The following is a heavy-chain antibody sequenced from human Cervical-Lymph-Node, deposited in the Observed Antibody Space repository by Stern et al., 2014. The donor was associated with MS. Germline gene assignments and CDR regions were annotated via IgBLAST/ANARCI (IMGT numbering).Heavy chain of an antibody. CDR3: ARRLRFQSWFGY. Sequence: QVQLQQWGAGLLKPSETLSLTCAVYGGSFSGYYWSWIRQPPGQGLEWIGEINHSGSTNYNPSLKSRVTISVDTSKNQLSLKLSSVTAADTAVYYCARRLRFQSWFGYWGQGTLVTVSS. D-gene: IGHD5-12*01. V-gene: IGHV4-34*01. CDR2: INHSGST. J-gene: IGHJ4*02. CDR1: GGSFSGYY.